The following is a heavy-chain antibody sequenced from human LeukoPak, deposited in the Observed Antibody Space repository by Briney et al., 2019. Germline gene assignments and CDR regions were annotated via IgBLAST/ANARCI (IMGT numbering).Heavy chain of an antibody. V-gene: IGHV1-2*02. Sequence: GASVKVSCKVSGYTFTGYYIHWVRQAPGQGLEWMGWINPTSGGTNYAQKFQGRVTMTRDTSISTAYMELSRLRSDDTAVYSCARGVTARGFYYYMDIWGRGTTATISS. CDR2: INPTSGGT. CDR1: GYTFTGYY. CDR3: ARGVTARGFYYYMDI. D-gene: IGHD2-21*02. J-gene: IGHJ6*03.